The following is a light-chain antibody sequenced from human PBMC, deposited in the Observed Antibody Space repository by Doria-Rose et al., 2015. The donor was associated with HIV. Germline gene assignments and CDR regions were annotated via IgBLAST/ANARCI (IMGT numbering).Light chain of an antibody. CDR1: QSIINW. V-gene: IGKV1-5*03. CDR3: QQYNTYPYT. J-gene: IGKJ2*01. CDR2: KAS. Sequence: VAERVPLTCRASQSIINWLAWYQQKPGKAPNLLIYKASTLQNGVPSRFSGNESGTEFTLTISSLQPEDFVTYYCQQYNTYPYTFGQGTKLEIK.